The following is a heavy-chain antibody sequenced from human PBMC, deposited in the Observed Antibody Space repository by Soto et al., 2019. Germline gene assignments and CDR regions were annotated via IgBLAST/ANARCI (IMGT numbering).Heavy chain of an antibody. CDR3: ARLGWNYRSRRFEP. V-gene: IGHV4-39*01. J-gene: IGHJ5*02. CDR1: GGSISSSSDY. D-gene: IGHD1-7*01. Sequence: QLQLQESGPGLVKPSETLSLTCTVSGGSISSSSDYWDWLRQPPGKGLEWIGHIYYSGTTDYNPPLKPRVHITVAPSKNKSSLKFTSVTAAYTAEYYCARLGWNYRSRRFEPCGQGTLLSVCS. CDR2: IYYSGTT.